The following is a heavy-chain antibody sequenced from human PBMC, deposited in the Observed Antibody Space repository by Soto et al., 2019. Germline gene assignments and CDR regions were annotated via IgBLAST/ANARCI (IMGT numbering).Heavy chain of an antibody. CDR3: ESDAFPLSGNPLALDI. V-gene: IGHV1-18*01. J-gene: IGHJ3*02. CDR1: GYTFRRYG. D-gene: IGHD2-15*01. Sequence: QVQLVQSGVEVKKPGTSAKVSCKASGYTFRRYGINWVRQAPGQGLEWMGWISPYNGYTSSAHTLQGRLTMTTDISTSTAYMELRTLRSDDTAVYYCESDAFPLSGNPLALDIWGQGTMVTVSS. CDR2: ISPYNGYT.